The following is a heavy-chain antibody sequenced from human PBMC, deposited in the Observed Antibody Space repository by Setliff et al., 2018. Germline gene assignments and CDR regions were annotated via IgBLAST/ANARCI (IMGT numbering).Heavy chain of an antibody. CDR2: INHRGTT. D-gene: IGHD3-10*01. J-gene: IGHJ5*02. CDR1: GGSFSGYY. V-gene: IGHV4-34*01. Sequence: SETLSLTCAVYGGSFSGYYWNWIRQAPGKGLAWIGEINHRGTTSYTPSLKSRPITSVDAPDNQFSMELSSVTAADTALYYCAKADEGPRRASGSYYPLLRFDPWGQGTLVTVSS. CDR3: AKADEGPRRASGSYYPLLRFDP.